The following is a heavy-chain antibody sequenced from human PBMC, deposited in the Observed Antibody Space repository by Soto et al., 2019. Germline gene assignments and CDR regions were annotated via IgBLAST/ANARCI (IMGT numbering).Heavy chain of an antibody. CDR3: ARGSEVALTGDELPYAFDI. CDR2: ISSSSSYI. V-gene: IGHV3-21*01. CDR1: GFTFSSYS. D-gene: IGHD5-12*01. Sequence: GGSLRLSCAASGFTFSSYSMNWVRQAPGKGLEWVSSISSSSSYIYYADSVKGRFTISRDNAKNSLYLKMNRLRAEDTAVYYCARGSEVALTGDELPYAFDIWGQGTMVTVSS. J-gene: IGHJ3*02.